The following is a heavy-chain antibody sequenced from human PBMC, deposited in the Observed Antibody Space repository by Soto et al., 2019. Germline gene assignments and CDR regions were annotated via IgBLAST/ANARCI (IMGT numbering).Heavy chain of an antibody. D-gene: IGHD2-2*01. CDR3: ARGDDCSSTSCLTPYYYYGMDV. Sequence: SETLSLTCTVSGGSISSYYWSLIRQPPGKGLEWIGYIYYSGSTNYNPSLKSRVTISVDTSKNQFSLKLSSVTAADTAVYYCARGDDCSSTSCLTPYYYYGMDVGGQGTTVTVSS. CDR1: GGSISSYY. CDR2: IYYSGST. J-gene: IGHJ6*02. V-gene: IGHV4-59*01.